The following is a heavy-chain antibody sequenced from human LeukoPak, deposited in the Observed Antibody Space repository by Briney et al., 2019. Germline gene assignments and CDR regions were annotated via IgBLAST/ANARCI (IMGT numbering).Heavy chain of an antibody. J-gene: IGHJ4*02. CDR3: ARVYYYDSSGYYYLRHFDY. CDR2: INHSGST. Sequence: SETLSLTCAVYGGSFSGYYWSWIRQPPGKGLEWIGEINHSGSTNCNPSLKSRVTISVDTSKNQFSLKLSSVTAADTAVYYCARVYYYDSSGYYYLRHFDYRGQGTLVTVSS. D-gene: IGHD3-22*01. CDR1: GGSFSGYY. V-gene: IGHV4-34*01.